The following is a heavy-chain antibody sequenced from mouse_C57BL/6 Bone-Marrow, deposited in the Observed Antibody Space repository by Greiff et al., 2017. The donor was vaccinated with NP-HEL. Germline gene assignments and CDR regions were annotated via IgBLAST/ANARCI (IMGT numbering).Heavy chain of an antibody. V-gene: IGHV5-9-1*02. CDR1: GFTFSSYA. Sequence: EVKLVESGEGLVKPGGSLKLSCAASGFTFSSYAMSWVRQTPEKRLEWVAYISSGGDYSYYADTVKGRFTISRDNARNTLYLQMSSLKSEDTAMYYCTRENYGSSDEGWYFDVWGTGTTVTVSS. J-gene: IGHJ1*03. CDR3: TRENYGSSDEGWYFDV. CDR2: ISSGGDYS. D-gene: IGHD1-1*01.